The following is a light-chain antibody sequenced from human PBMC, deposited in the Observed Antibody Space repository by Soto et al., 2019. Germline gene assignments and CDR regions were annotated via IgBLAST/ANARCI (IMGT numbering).Light chain of an antibody. CDR1: QTISTY. Sequence: DIQMTQSPSSLSASVGDRVTITCRASQTISTYLNWYQQKPGKAPRLLIYDASSLLSGVPSRFSGSGSGTDFALTIASLQPEDFSTYYCQQSDRTPYTVGQGTKVEI. CDR2: DAS. V-gene: IGKV1-39*01. J-gene: IGKJ2*01. CDR3: QQSDRTPYT.